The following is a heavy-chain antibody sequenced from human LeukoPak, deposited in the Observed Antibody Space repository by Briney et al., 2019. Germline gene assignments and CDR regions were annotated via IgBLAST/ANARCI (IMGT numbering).Heavy chain of an antibody. J-gene: IGHJ5*02. D-gene: IGHD3-10*01. V-gene: IGHV1-2*02. CDR3: ARSMVVRRVIGNYFDP. CDR1: GYTFTGYF. CDR2: INPKSGGT. Sequence: SVTVSCQASGYTFTGYFIQWVRQAPGQGLEWMGWINPKSGGTNYQQKFQDRVTMTRDTSITTAYMEMSRLRFDDTAVYYCARSMVVRRVIGNYFDPWGKGNRVTVSS.